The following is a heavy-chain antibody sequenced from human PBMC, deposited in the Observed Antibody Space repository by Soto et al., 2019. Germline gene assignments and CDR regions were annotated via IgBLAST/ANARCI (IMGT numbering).Heavy chain of an antibody. Sequence: EVQLLESGGGLVQPGGSLRLSCAASGFTFNSYGMSWVRQAPGKGPEWVSGTSGSGGVTYYPDSVKGRFTIFRDNSKNTLYLQMTGLRADDTAVYYCAKISIFGVAYHGGFDSWGQGTMVTVSS. D-gene: IGHD3-3*01. CDR2: TSGSGGVT. CDR3: AKISIFGVAYHGGFDS. CDR1: GFTFNSYG. V-gene: IGHV3-23*01. J-gene: IGHJ5*01.